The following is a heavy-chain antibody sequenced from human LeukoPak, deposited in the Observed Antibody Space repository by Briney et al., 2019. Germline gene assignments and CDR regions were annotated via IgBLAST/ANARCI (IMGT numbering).Heavy chain of an antibody. V-gene: IGHV3-23*01. J-gene: IGHJ4*02. CDR2: ISGSGGST. CDR3: AKSSYYDASGYYREYYFDY. Sequence: GGSLRLSCAASGFTFSSYAMSWVRQAPGKGLEWVSAISGSGGSTYYADSVKGRFTISRGKTKNTLYLQMNSLRAEDTAVYYCAKSSYYDASGYYREYYFDYWGQGTLVTVSS. D-gene: IGHD3-22*01. CDR1: GFTFSSYA.